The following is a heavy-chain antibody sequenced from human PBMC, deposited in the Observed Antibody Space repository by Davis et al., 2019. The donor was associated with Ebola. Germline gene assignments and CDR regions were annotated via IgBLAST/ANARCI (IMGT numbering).Heavy chain of an antibody. D-gene: IGHD1-26*01. CDR3: AKDTSNIWFDI. CDR1: GGSISDDD. Sequence: PSETLSLTCTVSGGSISDDDFYWGWIRQAPGKGLEWVSTLGTSADTYYADSVKGRFTISRDNSKNTLYLQMNGLRVEDTAIYYCAKDTSNIWFDIWGQGTNVTVSS. J-gene: IGHJ3*02. CDR2: LGTSADT. V-gene: IGHV3-23*01.